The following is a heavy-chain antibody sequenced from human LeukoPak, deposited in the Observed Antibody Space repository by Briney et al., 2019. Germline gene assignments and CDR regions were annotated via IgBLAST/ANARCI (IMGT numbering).Heavy chain of an antibody. V-gene: IGHV1-3*03. CDR1: GYTFTSYA. CDR2: INAGSGNT. Sequence: GASVKVSCKASGYTFTSYAMHWVRQAPGQRLEWMGWINAGSGNTKYLEEFQGRVTITRDTAASTAYMELSSLRSEDMAIYYCARGIAVAMSWFDPWGQGTLVTVSS. CDR3: ARGIAVAMSWFDP. J-gene: IGHJ5*02. D-gene: IGHD6-19*01.